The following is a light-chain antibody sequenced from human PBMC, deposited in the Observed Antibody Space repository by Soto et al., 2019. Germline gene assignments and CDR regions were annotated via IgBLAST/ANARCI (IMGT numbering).Light chain of an antibody. CDR1: SSDVGGYNY. J-gene: IGLJ2*01. CDR2: DVS. V-gene: IGLV2-14*01. Sequence: QSALTQPASVSGSPGQSITISCTGTSSDVGGYNYVSWYQQHPGKAPKVMIYDVSNRPSGVSNRFSGSKSGNTASLTISGLQAEDGADYYCSSYTSSSTPVVFAGGTKVNVL. CDR3: SSYTSSSTPVV.